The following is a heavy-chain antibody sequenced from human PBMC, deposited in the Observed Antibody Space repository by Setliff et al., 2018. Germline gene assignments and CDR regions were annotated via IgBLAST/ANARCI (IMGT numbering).Heavy chain of an antibody. CDR2: GNSDGSST. D-gene: IGHD3-10*01. CDR3: ARERSLWFGELSRQHFDY. V-gene: IGHV3-74*01. Sequence: RLSCAASGFTFSSYWMHWVRQVPGKGLVWVSRGNSDGSSTSYADSVKGRFTISRDNAKNTLYLQMNSLRAEDTAVYYCARERSLWFGELSRQHFDYWGQGTLVTVSS. CDR1: GFTFSSYW. J-gene: IGHJ4*02.